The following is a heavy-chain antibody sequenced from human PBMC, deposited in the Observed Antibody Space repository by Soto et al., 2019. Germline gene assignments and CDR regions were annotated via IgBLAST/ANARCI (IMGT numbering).Heavy chain of an antibody. CDR3: ARDSSFTTMVRGVIFSAFDI. Sequence: ASVKVSCKASGYTFTGYYMHWVRQAPGQGLEWMGWTNPNSGGTNYAQKFQGRVTMTRDTSISTAYMELSRLRSDDTAVYYCARDSSFTTMVRGVIFSAFDIWGQGTMVTVSS. J-gene: IGHJ3*02. D-gene: IGHD3-10*01. V-gene: IGHV1-2*02. CDR2: TNPNSGGT. CDR1: GYTFTGYY.